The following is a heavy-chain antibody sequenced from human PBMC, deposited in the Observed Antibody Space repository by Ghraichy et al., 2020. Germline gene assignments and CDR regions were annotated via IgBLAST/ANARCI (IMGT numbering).Heavy chain of an antibody. D-gene: IGHD4-23*01. J-gene: IGHJ3*02. CDR3: ASLYYGGNSGTPWGAFDI. Sequence: SETLSLTCTVSGGSISSYYWSWIRQPPGKGLEWIGYIYYSGSTNYNPSLKSRVTISVDTSKNQFSLKLSSVTAADTAVYYCASLYYGGNSGTPWGAFDIWGQGTMVTVSS. CDR2: IYYSGST. V-gene: IGHV4-59*01. CDR1: GGSISSYY.